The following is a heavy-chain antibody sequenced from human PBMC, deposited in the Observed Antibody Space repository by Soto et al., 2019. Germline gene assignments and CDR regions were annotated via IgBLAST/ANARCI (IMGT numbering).Heavy chain of an antibody. CDR2: ISSSGTII. Sequence: EVHLVESGGGLVQPGESLRLSCAASGFIFTSYAINWVRQAPGKGLEWVSYISSSGTIIYYADSVKGRFTISRDNAKNSLYRQMNSLRAEDTALYYCASFSRMTDGYYWGQGTLVTVSS. CDR1: GFIFTSYA. CDR3: ASFSRMTDGYY. J-gene: IGHJ4*02. V-gene: IGHV3-48*01. D-gene: IGHD4-17*01.